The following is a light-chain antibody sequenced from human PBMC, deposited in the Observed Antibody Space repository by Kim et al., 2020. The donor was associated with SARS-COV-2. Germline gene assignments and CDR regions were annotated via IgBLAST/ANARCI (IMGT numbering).Light chain of an antibody. Sequence: ATVGDRVTITCRASQSIMCFLAWYQQEPGKAPKLLIYSAANLESGVPSRFSGSGSGTEFTLTISSLQPDDFATYYCQQYDSYPWTFGQGTKVDIK. CDR3: QQYDSYPWT. J-gene: IGKJ1*01. CDR2: SAA. V-gene: IGKV1-5*03. CDR1: QSIMCF.